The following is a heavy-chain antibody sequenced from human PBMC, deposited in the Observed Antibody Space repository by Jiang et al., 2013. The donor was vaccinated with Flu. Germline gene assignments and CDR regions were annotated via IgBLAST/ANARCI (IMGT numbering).Heavy chain of an antibody. J-gene: IGHJ4*02. Sequence: LLKPSETLSLTCAVSGYSISSGYYWGWIRQPPGKGLEWIGSIYYSGSTYYNPSLKSRVTISVDTSKNQFSLKLSSVTAADTAVYYCARGSTTVTPAGYWGQGTLVTVSS. CDR3: ARGSTTVTPAGY. V-gene: IGHV4-38-2*01. D-gene: IGHD4-17*01. CDR2: IYYSGST. CDR1: GYSISSGYY.